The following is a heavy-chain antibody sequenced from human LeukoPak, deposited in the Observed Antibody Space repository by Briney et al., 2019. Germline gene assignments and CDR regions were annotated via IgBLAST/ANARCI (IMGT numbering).Heavy chain of an antibody. CDR2: ISAYNGNT. V-gene: IGHV1-18*01. J-gene: IGHJ3*02. D-gene: IGHD3-10*01. CDR3: GRDSGGSGSYYHDAFDI. Sequence: GASVKVSCKASGYTFTSYGISWVRQAPGQGLEWMGWISAYNGNTNYAQKLQGRVTMTTDTSKSTAYMEQRSLRSDDTAVYSCGRDSGGSGSYYHDAFDIWGQGTMVTVSS. CDR1: GYTFTSYG.